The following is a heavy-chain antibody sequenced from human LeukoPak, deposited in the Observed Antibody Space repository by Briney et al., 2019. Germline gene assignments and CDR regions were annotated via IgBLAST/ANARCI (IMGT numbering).Heavy chain of an antibody. V-gene: IGHV3-23*01. Sequence: GGSLRLSCVASGFIFRDYAISWVRQTPAGGLEWVSSLRGDGETFYTDSVRGLFILSRDHTRKTVFLQLSNLRVEDTAVYYCAKASGFKSADAVLWGQGTLVTVS. CDR3: AKASGFKSADAVL. D-gene: IGHD1-26*01. CDR2: LRGDGET. CDR1: GFIFRDYA. J-gene: IGHJ4*02.